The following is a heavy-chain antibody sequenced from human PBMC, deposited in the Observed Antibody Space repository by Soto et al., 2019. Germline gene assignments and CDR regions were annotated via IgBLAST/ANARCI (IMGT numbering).Heavy chain of an antibody. J-gene: IGHJ6*02. D-gene: IGHD6-19*01. Sequence: SQTLSLTCALSGDSVSSNSAAWNWIRQSPSRGLEWLGRTYYRSKWYNDYAVSVKSRITINPDTSKNQFSLQLNSVTPEDTAVYYCARDRATIKYSSGWYPCHYYGMDVWGQGTTVTVSS. CDR1: GDSVSSNSAA. V-gene: IGHV6-1*01. CDR3: ARDRATIKYSSGWYPCHYYGMDV. CDR2: TYYRSKWYN.